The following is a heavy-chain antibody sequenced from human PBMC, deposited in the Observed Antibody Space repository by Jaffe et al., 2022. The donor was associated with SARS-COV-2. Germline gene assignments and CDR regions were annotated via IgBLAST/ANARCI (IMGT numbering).Heavy chain of an antibody. V-gene: IGHV3-30*18. CDR2: MSYDGYTK. D-gene: IGHD2-2*01. Sequence: QVQLVESGGGVVQPGRSLRLSCAASGFTFSNYGIHWVRQAPGKGLEWVASMSYDGYTKYYADSVKGRFTISRDNSRNTLYLQMNSLRVEDTALFYCANADGRTGYCGSISCPEFDYWGRGTLVTVSS. CDR3: ANADGRTGYCGSISCPEFDY. CDR1: GFTFSNYG. J-gene: IGHJ4*02.